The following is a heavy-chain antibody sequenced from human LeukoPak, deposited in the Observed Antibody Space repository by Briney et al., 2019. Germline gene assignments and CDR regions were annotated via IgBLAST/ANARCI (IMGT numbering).Heavy chain of an antibody. CDR3: AKSTGGGWSGGVDP. J-gene: IGHJ5*02. CDR2: ISGSGGST. D-gene: IGHD6-19*01. Sequence: PGGSLRLSCAASGFTFSSYAMSWVRQAPGKGLEWVSAISGSGGSTYYADSVKGRFTISRDNSKNTLYLQMNSLRAEDTAVYYCAKSTGGGWSGGVDPWGQGTLVTVSS. V-gene: IGHV3-23*01. CDR1: GFTFSSYA.